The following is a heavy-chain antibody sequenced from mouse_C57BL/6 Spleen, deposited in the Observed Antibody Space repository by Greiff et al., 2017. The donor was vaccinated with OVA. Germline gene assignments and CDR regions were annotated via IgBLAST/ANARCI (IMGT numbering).Heavy chain of an antibody. Sequence: EVMLVESGGGLVKPGGSLKLSCAASGFTFSSYTMSWVRQTPEKRLEWVATISGGGGNTYYPDSVKGRFTISRDNAKNTLYLQMSSLRSEDTALYYCARHPSYYYGSSDWYFDVWGTGTTVTVSS. V-gene: IGHV5-9*01. CDR2: ISGGGGNT. D-gene: IGHD1-1*01. J-gene: IGHJ1*03. CDR3: ARHPSYYYGSSDWYFDV. CDR1: GFTFSSYT.